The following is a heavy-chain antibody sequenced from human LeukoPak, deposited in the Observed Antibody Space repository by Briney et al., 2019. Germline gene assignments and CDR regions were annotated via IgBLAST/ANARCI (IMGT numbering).Heavy chain of an antibody. CDR2: INHSGST. CDR3: ARDHDSYYDFWSGYYHGGYFDY. Sequence: SETLSLTCAVYGGSFSGYYWSWIRQPPGKGLEWIGEINHSGSTNYNPSLKSRVTISVDTSKNQFSLKLSSVTAADTAVYYCARDHDSYYDFWSGYYHGGYFDYWGQGTLVTVSS. J-gene: IGHJ4*02. D-gene: IGHD3-3*01. V-gene: IGHV4-34*01. CDR1: GGSFSGYY.